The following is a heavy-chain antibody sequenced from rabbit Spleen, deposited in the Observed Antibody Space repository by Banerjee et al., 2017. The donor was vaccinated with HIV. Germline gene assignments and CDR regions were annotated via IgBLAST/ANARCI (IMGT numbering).Heavy chain of an antibody. V-gene: IGHV1S45*01. CDR2: INTATGKA. Sequence: QEQLEESGGGLVKPEGSLTLTCKASGFSFSDRDVMCWVRQAPGKGLEWIACINTATGKAVYASWAKGRFTISKTSSTTVTLQMTSLTAADTATYFCARDAGTGDYIDVYFSLWGPGTLVTVS. J-gene: IGHJ4*01. CDR3: ARDAGTGDYIDVYFSL. D-gene: IGHD8-1*01. CDR1: GFSFSDRDV.